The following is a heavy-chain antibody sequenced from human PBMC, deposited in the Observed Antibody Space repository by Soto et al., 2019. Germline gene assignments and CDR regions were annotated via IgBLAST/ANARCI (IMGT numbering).Heavy chain of an antibody. V-gene: IGHV1-8*01. CDR2: MNPNSGNT. CDR1: GYTFTSYD. Sequence: QVQLVQSGAEVKKPGASMKVSFKASGYTFTSYDINWVRQATGQGLEWMGWMNPNSGNTGYAQKFQGRVTMTRNTSISTAYMELSSLRSEDTAVYYCASLPWANYYYYGMDVWGQGTTVTVSS. J-gene: IGHJ6*02. CDR3: ASLPWANYYYYGMDV. D-gene: IGHD7-27*01.